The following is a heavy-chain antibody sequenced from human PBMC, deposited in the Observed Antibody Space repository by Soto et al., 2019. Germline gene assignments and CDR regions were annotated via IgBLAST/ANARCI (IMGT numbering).Heavy chain of an antibody. CDR1: GFTFSSYG. V-gene: IGHV3-30*18. Sequence: QVQLVESGGGVVQPGRSLRLSCAAAGFTFSSYGMHWVRQAPDTGLEWVAVMSYDGSKYYADTVKGRFTISRDNSKNTLYLQINSLRPEDTAVYYCAKDFTPWFGDYFYYYYGMDVWGQGTTVTVSS. J-gene: IGHJ6*02. D-gene: IGHD4-17*01. CDR3: AKDFTPWFGDYFYYYYGMDV. CDR2: MSYDGSK.